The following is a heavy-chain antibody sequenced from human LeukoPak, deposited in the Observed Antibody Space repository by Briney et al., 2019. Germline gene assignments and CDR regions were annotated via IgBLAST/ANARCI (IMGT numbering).Heavy chain of an antibody. D-gene: IGHD3-22*01. CDR1: GGSICSSSYY. CDR3: ARHWENGYYDSSGYPNYGMDV. CDR2: IYYSGST. V-gene: IGHV4-39*01. Sequence: SETLSLTCTVSGGSICSSSYYWGWIRQPPGKGLEWIGSIYYSGSTYYNPSLKSRVTISVDTSKNQFSLKLSSVTAADTAVYYCARHWENGYYDSSGYPNYGMDVWGQGTTVTVSS. J-gene: IGHJ6*02.